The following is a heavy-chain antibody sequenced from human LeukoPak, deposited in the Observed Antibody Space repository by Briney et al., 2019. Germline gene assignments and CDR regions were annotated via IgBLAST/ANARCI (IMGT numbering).Heavy chain of an antibody. Sequence: ASVKVSCKASGYTFTGYYMHWVRQAPGQGLEWMGRVNPDSGGTNYAQKFQGRVTMTRDTSISTAYMDLSRLRSDDTAVYYCAREPATMVRGVLLGRFDPWGQGTLVTVSS. CDR2: VNPDSGGT. D-gene: IGHD3-10*01. J-gene: IGHJ5*02. CDR3: AREPATMVRGVLLGRFDP. V-gene: IGHV1-2*06. CDR1: GYTFTGYY.